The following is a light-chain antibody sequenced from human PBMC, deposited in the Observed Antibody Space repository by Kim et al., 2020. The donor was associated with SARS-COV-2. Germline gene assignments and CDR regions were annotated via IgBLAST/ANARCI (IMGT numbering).Light chain of an antibody. J-gene: IGLJ1*01. V-gene: IGLV1-40*01. CDR1: SSNIGAGYD. CDR3: QSYDISLSGYV. CDR2: GDS. Sequence: QSVLTQPPSVSGAPGQRVTISCTGSSSNIGAGYDVHWYQQLPGTAPKLLIYGDSNRPSGVPDRFSGSKSGTSASLAITGLQAEDEADYYCQSYDISLSGYVFGTSTKVTVL.